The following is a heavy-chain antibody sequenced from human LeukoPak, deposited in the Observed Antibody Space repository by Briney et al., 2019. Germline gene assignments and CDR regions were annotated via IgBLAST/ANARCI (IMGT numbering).Heavy chain of an antibody. Sequence: SVKVSCKASGGTFSSYAISWVRQAPGQGLEWMGGILTIFGTANYAQKFQGRVTITADKSTSTDYMELSSLRSEDTAVYYCARVTRSGWYHKYNWFDPWGQGTLVTVSS. CDR3: ARVTRSGWYHKYNWFDP. CDR2: ILTIFGTA. J-gene: IGHJ5*02. CDR1: GGTFSSYA. V-gene: IGHV1-69*06. D-gene: IGHD6-19*01.